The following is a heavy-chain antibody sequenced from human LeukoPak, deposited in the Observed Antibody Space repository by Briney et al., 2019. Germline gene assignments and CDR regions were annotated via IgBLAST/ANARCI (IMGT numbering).Heavy chain of an antibody. CDR1: GGSIGSYY. Sequence: SETLSLTCTVSGGSIGSYYWSWIRQPPGKGLEWIGYIYYGGSTNYNPSLKSRVTISVDTSKNQFSLKLSSVTTADTAVYYCARGIAPYWYFDLWGRGTLVTVSS. D-gene: IGHD6-13*01. CDR2: IYYGGST. CDR3: ARGIAPYWYFDL. V-gene: IGHV4-59*08. J-gene: IGHJ2*01.